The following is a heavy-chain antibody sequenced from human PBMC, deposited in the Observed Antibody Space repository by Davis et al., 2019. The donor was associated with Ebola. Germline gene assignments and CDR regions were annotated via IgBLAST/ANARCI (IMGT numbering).Heavy chain of an antibody. V-gene: IGHV3-30*02. J-gene: IGHJ4*02. D-gene: IGHD5-18*01. Sequence: GESLKISCAASGFTFSAHHMDWVRQAPGKGLEWVAFIRSDGSDESYVDSVKGRFTLSRDNSKKTLYLQMSSPRTEDTAVYYCAKGQDSGMAPGDYWGQGTVVTVSS. CDR1: GFTFSAHH. CDR2: IRSDGSDE. CDR3: AKGQDSGMAPGDY.